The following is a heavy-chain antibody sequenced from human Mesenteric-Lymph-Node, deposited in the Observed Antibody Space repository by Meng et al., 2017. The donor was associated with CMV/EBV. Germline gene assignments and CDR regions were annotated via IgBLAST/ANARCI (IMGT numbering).Heavy chain of an antibody. CDR3: VREKGYCHSVTCYGGTFDY. Sequence: SLSGYYWSWIRQPPGKGLEWIGEIDHSGSTDYDPSLKSRVTISGDTSKNQFSLKLISVNAADTAVYFCVREKGYCHSVTCYGGTFDYWGQGTLVTVSS. J-gene: IGHJ4*02. V-gene: IGHV4-34*01. CDR1: SLSGYY. D-gene: IGHD2-2*01. CDR2: IDHSGST.